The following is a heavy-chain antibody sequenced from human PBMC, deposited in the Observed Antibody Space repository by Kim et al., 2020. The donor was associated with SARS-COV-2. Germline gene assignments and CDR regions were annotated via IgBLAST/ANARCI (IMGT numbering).Heavy chain of an antibody. CDR3: ARGHATVVTGLSAFDP. V-gene: IGHV1-18*01. Sequence: QKLQGRVTMTTDTSPSTAYMELRSLRSDDTAVYYCARGHATVVTGLSAFDPWGQGTLVTVSS. D-gene: IGHD4-17*01. J-gene: IGHJ5*02.